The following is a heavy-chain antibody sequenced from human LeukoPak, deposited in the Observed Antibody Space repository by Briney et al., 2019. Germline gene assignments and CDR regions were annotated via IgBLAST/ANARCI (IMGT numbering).Heavy chain of an antibody. J-gene: IGHJ4*02. CDR3: ATVGGYCSSTSCYAYFDY. Sequence: SGGSLRLSCAASGFTFAGYAMNWVRQAPGKGLEWVSTITGSGDGTYYADSVKGRFTVSRDNSKNTLSLQMNSLRAEDTAIYYCATVGGYCSSTSCYAYFDYWGQGALVTVSS. CDR2: ITGSGDGT. D-gene: IGHD2-2*01. V-gene: IGHV3-23*01. CDR1: GFTFAGYA.